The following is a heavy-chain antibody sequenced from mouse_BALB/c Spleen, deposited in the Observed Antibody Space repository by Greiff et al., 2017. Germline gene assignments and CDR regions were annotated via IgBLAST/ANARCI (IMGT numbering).Heavy chain of an antibody. Sequence: DVQLVESGGGLVQPGGSLRLSCATSGFTFTDYYMSWVRQPPGKALEWLGFIRNKANGYTTEYSASVKGRFTISRDNSQCILYLQMNTLRAEESATDYCARGGSNWYFDVWGAGTRVTVSS. V-gene: IGHV7-3*02. D-gene: IGHD1-1*01. J-gene: IGHJ1*01. CDR2: IRNKANGYTT. CDR3: ARGGSNWYFDV. CDR1: GFTFTDYY.